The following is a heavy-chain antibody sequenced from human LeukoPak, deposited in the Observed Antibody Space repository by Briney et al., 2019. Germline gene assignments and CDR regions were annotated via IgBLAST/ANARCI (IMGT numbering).Heavy chain of an antibody. V-gene: IGHV1-69*13. D-gene: IGHD2-2*03. CDR3: ASRYPLGIVVVPAAANGYYYYGMDV. Sequence: SVKVSCKASRGTFSSYAISWVRQAPGQGLEWMGGIIPIFGTANYAQKFQGRVTITADESTSTAYMELSSLRSEDTAVYYCASRYPLGIVVVPAAANGYYYYGMDVWGQGTTVTVSS. J-gene: IGHJ6*02. CDR1: RGTFSSYA. CDR2: IIPIFGTA.